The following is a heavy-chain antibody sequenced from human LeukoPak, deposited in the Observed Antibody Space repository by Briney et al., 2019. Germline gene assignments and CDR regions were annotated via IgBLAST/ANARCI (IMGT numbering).Heavy chain of an antibody. D-gene: IGHD1-1*01. CDR1: GGTFISYA. CDR2: IIPIFGTA. CDR3: ASGTVVRPDAFDI. V-gene: IGHV1-69*13. J-gene: IGHJ3*02. Sequence: SVKVSCKASGGTFISYAISWVRQAPGQGLEWMGGIIPIFGTANYAQKFQGRVTITADESTSTAYMELSSLRSEDTAVYYCASGTVVRPDAFDIWGQGTMVTVSS.